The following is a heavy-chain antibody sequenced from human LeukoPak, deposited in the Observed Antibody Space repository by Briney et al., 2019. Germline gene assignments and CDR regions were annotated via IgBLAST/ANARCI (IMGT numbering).Heavy chain of an antibody. CDR3: AREEWWPQDY. D-gene: IGHD2-15*01. CDR2: ISSSSSYI. CDR1: GFTFSSYS. J-gene: IGHJ4*02. V-gene: IGHV3-21*01. Sequence: PGGSLRLSCAASGFTFSSYSMNWVRQAPGKGLDWVSSISSSSSYIYYADPVKGRFTISRDNAKNSLYLQMNSLRAEDTAVYYCAREEWWPQDYWGQGTLVTVSS.